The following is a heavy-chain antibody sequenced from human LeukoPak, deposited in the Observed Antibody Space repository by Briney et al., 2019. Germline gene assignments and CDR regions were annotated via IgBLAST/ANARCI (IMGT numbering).Heavy chain of an antibody. CDR1: GFTFSSYG. D-gene: IGHD3-10*01. Sequence: GSLRLSCAASGFTFSSYGMHWVRQAPGKGLEWVAVIWNDGSNTYYADSVKGRFTISRDNSKNTLYLQLNSLRAEDTAVYYCAGETGLRTFDYWGQGTLVTVS. V-gene: IGHV3-33*08. CDR2: IWNDGSNT. J-gene: IGHJ4*02. CDR3: AGETGLRTFDY.